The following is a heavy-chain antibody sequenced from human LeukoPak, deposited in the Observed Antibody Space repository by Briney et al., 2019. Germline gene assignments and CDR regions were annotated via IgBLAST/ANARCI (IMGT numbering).Heavy chain of an antibody. J-gene: IGHJ4*02. V-gene: IGHV4-34*01. Sequence: SETLSLTCAVYGVALRGYNRSSICQRPGEGLEWIGEINLSGSTHYNPSLKSRVTISVDTSKNPFSPKLSSVSAAHTPVYICVGGPILDMVTGYYTPPFDYWVQGAMVSVSS. CDR3: VGGPILDMVTGYYTPPFDY. CDR2: INLSGST. D-gene: IGHD3-9*01. CDR1: GVALRGYN.